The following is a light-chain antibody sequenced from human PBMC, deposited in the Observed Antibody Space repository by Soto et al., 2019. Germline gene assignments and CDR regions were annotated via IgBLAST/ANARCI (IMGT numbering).Light chain of an antibody. CDR1: QRVSSNF. CDR3: RQYSRSLGFA. V-gene: IGKV3-20*01. J-gene: IGKJ4*01. Sequence: EIVLTQSPGTLSLSPGERATLSCRASQRVSSNFLAWYQEKPGQAPRLLIYGASSRATGIPDRFSGSGSGTDFTLTTSRLEPEDFAVYYCRQYSRSLGFAFGGVTKVEIK. CDR2: GAS.